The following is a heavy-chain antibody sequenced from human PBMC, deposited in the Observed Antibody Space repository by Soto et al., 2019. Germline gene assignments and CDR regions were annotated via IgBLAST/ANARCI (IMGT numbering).Heavy chain of an antibody. D-gene: IGHD6-13*01. CDR3: ARHPERIAQIGWFDP. V-gene: IGHV3-23*01. J-gene: IGHJ5*02. CDR2: ISAGGSNT. Sequence: GGSLRLSCAVSGFTFRSYAMSWVRQAPGKGPEWVSVISAGGSNTYYAESVKGRFTISRDNSKNTLYLQMNSLRDEDTAVYYCARHPERIAQIGWFDPWGQGTLVTVSS. CDR1: GFTFRSYA.